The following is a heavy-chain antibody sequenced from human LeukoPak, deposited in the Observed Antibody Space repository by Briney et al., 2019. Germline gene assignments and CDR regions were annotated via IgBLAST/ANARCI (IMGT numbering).Heavy chain of an antibody. CDR1: GFTFDDYA. V-gene: IGHV3-9*01. J-gene: IGHJ4*02. D-gene: IGHD3-3*01. CDR3: AIFGVVRYFDY. Sequence: GGSLRLSCAASGFTFDDYAMHWVRQAPGKGLEWVSGISWNSGSIGYADSVKGRFTISRDNSKNTLYLQMNSLRAEDTAIYYCAIFGVVRYFDYWGQGTLVTVSS. CDR2: ISWNSGSI.